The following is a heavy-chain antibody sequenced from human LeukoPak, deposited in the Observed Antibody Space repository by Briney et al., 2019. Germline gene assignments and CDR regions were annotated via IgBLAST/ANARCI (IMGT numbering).Heavy chain of an antibody. CDR1: GFTFSSYS. D-gene: IGHD4-11*01. V-gene: IGHV3-21*01. J-gene: IGHJ4*02. CDR2: ISSSSSYI. CDR3: ARDLRKGTTVTDY. Sequence: PGGSLRLSCAASGFTFSSYSMNWVRQAPGKGLEWVSSISSSSSYIYYADSVKGRFTISRDNAKNSLYLQMNSLRAEDTAVYYCARDLRKGTTVTDYWGQGTLVTVSS.